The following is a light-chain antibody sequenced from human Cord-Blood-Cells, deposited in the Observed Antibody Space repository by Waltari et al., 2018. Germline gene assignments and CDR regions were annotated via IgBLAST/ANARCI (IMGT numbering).Light chain of an antibody. Sequence: EIVMTQSPATLSVSPGERATLSCRASQRVSSNLAWYQQKPGQAPRLLIYGASTSDTGIPARFSGSGSGTEFTRTISSLQSEDFAVYYCQQYNNWPPWTFGQGTKVEIK. CDR2: GAS. V-gene: IGKV3-15*01. CDR3: QQYNNWPPWT. CDR1: QRVSSN. J-gene: IGKJ1*01.